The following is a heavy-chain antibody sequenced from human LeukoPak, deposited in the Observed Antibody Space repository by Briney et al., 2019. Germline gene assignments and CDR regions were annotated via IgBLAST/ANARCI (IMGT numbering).Heavy chain of an antibody. J-gene: IGHJ4*02. CDR2: LYYRENR. V-gene: IGHV4-39*01. CDR3: ARQLPTAAADTRGYFDY. Sequence: SQTLSLTCTLSGGSISIISSSTYYCVWIRQAPWKGLEWIWSLYYRENRHSNASLKRRATLSVDTYNTQFSLKLTSVTAADAAVYFCARQLPTAAADTRGYFDYWGQGTVVTVSS. D-gene: IGHD6-25*01. CDR1: GGSISIISSSTYY.